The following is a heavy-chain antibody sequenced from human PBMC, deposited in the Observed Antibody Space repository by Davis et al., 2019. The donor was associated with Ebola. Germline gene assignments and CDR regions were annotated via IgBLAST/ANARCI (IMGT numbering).Heavy chain of an antibody. D-gene: IGHD2-15*01. CDR1: GLTFSSYW. Sequence: GGSLRLSCAASGLTFSSYWMNWVRQTPGKGLEWVSHISDDSTSTYYADSVKGRFTISRDNAKNSLYLQLNTLRDEDTAVYFCVSAGWDHWGQGTLVTVSS. J-gene: IGHJ4*02. CDR2: ISDDSTST. V-gene: IGHV3-48*02. CDR3: VSAGWDH.